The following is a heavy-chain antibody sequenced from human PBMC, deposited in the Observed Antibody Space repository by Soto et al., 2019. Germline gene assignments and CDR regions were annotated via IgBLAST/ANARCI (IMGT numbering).Heavy chain of an antibody. J-gene: IGHJ6*04. Sequence: QVQLQQWGAGLLKPSETLSLTCAVYGGSFSGYYWSWIRQPPGKGLEWIGEINHSGSTNYNPSLKSLVTISVDTSTTQFSLNLNSVTAADTAVFYCARGRPDCSGGSCYSRCRDLAVWGEGTTVTVSS. V-gene: IGHV4-34*01. CDR2: INHSGST. D-gene: IGHD2-15*01. CDR3: ARGRPDCSGGSCYSRCRDLAV. CDR1: GGSFSGYY.